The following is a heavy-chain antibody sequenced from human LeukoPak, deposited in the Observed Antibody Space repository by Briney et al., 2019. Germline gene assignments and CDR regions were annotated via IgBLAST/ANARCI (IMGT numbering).Heavy chain of an antibody. CDR3: ARYQGSAWSSNRFYALDV. CDR1: GFTVSTDF. D-gene: IGHD2-2*01. V-gene: IGHV4-59*10. CDR2: IYTGGTT. Sequence: SGSLSLSCAASGFTVSTDFRSWVRQPPGKGLEWVGRIYTGGTTNYNPSLKSRFTMSVDTSKNKFSLNLNSMTAAPTAVYYFARYQGSAWSSNRFYALDVWGQGTTVTV. J-gene: IGHJ6*02.